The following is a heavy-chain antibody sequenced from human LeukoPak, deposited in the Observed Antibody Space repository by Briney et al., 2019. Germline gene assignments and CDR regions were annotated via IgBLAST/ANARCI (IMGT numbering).Heavy chain of an antibody. Sequence: PGGSLRLSCTASGFSFRSYSLNWVRQSPGKGLEWISYIGGGGDAIYYAESVRGRFTISRDNARNSVYLQVNSLRVEDTVVYYCVRGGQRPDDYFDYRGQGTLVTVSS. CDR2: IGGGGDAI. D-gene: IGHD1-14*01. V-gene: IGHV3-48*04. J-gene: IGHJ4*02. CDR3: VRGGQRPDDYFDY. CDR1: GFSFRSYS.